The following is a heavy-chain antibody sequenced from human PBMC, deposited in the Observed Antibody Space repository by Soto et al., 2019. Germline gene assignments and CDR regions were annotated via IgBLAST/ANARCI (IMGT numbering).Heavy chain of an antibody. CDR2: IYYSGST. CDR3: AREPTAGVTGTYYMDV. V-gene: IGHV4-59*01. CDR1: GGSISSYY. Sequence: SETLSLTCTVSGGSISSYYWSWIRQPPGKGLEWIGYIYYSGSTNYNPSLKSRVTISVDTSKNQFSLKLSSVTAADTAVYYCAREPTAGVTGTYYMDVWGKGTTVTVSS. D-gene: IGHD2-21*02. J-gene: IGHJ6*03.